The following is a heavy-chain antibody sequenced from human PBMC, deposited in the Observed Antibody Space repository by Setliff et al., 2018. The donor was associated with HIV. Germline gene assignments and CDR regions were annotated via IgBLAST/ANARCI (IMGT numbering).Heavy chain of an antibody. CDR2: IYSGGTT. CDR3: APGILSTMTVVVISTYLQH. D-gene: IGHD3-22*01. V-gene: IGHV3-53*01. CDR1: GFTVSSNY. J-gene: IGHJ1*01. Sequence: GGSLRLSCAASGFTVSSNYMTWVRQAPGKGLEWVSVIYSGGTTYYADSVNGRFTISRDNSKNRLDLQMNSLRAEDTAVYYCAPGILSTMTVVVISTYLQHWGQGTLVTVSP.